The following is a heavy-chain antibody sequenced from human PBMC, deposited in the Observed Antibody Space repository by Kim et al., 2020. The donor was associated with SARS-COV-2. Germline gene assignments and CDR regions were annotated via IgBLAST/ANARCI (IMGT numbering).Heavy chain of an antibody. V-gene: IGHV1-69*01. J-gene: IGHJ4*02. CDR3: ARLRGYSGYDRDY. Sequence: AQKFQGRVTITADESTSTAYMELSSLRSEDTTVYYCARLRGYSGYDRDYWGQGTLVTVSS. D-gene: IGHD5-12*01.